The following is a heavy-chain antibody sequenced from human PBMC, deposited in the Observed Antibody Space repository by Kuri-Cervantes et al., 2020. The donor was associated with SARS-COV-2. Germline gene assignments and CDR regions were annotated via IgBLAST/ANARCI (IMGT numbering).Heavy chain of an antibody. CDR1: GFTFSSYA. CDR3: XKVCLEWFSIGPFDY. D-gene: IGHD3-3*01. Sequence: GGSLRLSCAASGFTFSSYAMSWVRQAPGKGLEWVSAISGSGGSTYYADSVKGRFTISRDNSKNTLYLQMNSLRAEDTAVYYWXKVCLEWFSIGPFDYWGQGTLVTVSS. V-gene: IGHV3-23*01. CDR2: ISGSGGST. J-gene: IGHJ4*02.